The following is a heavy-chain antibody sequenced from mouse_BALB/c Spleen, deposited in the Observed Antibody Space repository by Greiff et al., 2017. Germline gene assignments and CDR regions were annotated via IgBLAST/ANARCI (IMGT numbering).Heavy chain of an antibody. CDR3: ARSGIYYGIPYAMDY. J-gene: IGHJ4*01. V-gene: IGHV5-17*02. CDR1: GFTFSSFG. D-gene: IGHD2-1*01. Sequence: EVKVVESGGGLVQPGGSRKLSCAASGFTFSSFGMHWVRQAPEKGLEWVAYISSGSSTIYYADTVKGRFTISRDNPKNTLFLQMTSLRSEDTAMYYCARSGIYYGIPYAMDYWGQGTSVTVSS. CDR2: ISSGSSTI.